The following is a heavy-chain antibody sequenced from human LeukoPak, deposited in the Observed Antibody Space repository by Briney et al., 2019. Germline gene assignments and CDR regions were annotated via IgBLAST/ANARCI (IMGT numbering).Heavy chain of an antibody. D-gene: IGHD3-16*01. CDR2: IKQDGSEK. CDR1: GFTFSSYS. V-gene: IGHV3-7*01. J-gene: IGHJ4*02. Sequence: GGSLRLSCAASGFTFSSYSMNWVRQAPGKGLEWVANIKQDGSEKYYVDSVKGRFTISRDNAKNSLYLQMNSLRAEDTAVYYCARERRAWGEDFWGQGTLVTVSS. CDR3: ARERRAWGEDF.